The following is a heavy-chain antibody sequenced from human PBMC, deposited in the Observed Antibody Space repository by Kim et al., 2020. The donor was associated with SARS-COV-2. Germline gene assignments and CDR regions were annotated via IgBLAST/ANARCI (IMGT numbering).Heavy chain of an antibody. CDR3: ARDEFSSRSGSYLSW. D-gene: IGHD1-26*01. Sequence: GGSLRLSCAASGFTFSSYWMHWVRQAPGKGLVWVSRINSDGSSTSYADSVKGRFTISRDNAKNTLYLQMNSLRAEDTAVYYCARDEFSSRSGSYLSWWGQGTLVTVSS. CDR1: GFTFSSYW. CDR2: INSDGSST. V-gene: IGHV3-74*01. J-gene: IGHJ4*02.